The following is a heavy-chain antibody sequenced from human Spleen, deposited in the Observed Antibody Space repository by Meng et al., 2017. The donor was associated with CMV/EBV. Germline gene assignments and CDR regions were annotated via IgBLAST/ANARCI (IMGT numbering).Heavy chain of an antibody. CDR3: EKDGAATGAFDI. CDR2: INSDGSST. J-gene: IGHJ3*02. CDR1: GFTFSSYW. V-gene: IGHV3-74*01. Sequence: GESLKISCAASGFTFSSYWMHWVRQAPGKGLVWVSRINSDGSSTSYADSVKGRFTISRDNARNSLYLQMNSLRAEDTALYYCEKDGAATGAFDIWGQGTVVTVSS. D-gene: IGHD6-13*01.